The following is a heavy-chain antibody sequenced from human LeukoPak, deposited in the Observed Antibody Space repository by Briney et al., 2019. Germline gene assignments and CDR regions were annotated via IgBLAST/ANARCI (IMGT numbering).Heavy chain of an antibody. V-gene: IGHV3-23*01. CDR3: AKNFYGDYNFFFDY. D-gene: IGHD4-17*01. CDR2: ISGSGGTT. J-gene: IGHJ4*02. CDR1: GFTVTSNY. Sequence: PGGSLRLSCAASGFTVTSNYMSWVRQAPGKGLEWVSAISGSGGTTYYADSVKGHFTISRDNSKNTLYLQMNSLRAEDTAVYYCAKNFYGDYNFFFDYWGQGTLVTVSS.